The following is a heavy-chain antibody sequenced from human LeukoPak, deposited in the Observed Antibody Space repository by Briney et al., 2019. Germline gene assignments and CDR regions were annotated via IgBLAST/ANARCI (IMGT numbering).Heavy chain of an antibody. Sequence: GGSLRLPCAVSGLTFRSFWMSWVRQAPGKGLEWVANINQEGSEKYFVDSVRGRFTITRDNAQNLLHLQMNTLTAEDTAVYYCARERDGRFFDYWGQGTLVTVSS. CDR1: GLTFRSFW. D-gene: IGHD5-24*01. J-gene: IGHJ4*02. CDR2: INQEGSEK. V-gene: IGHV3-7*01. CDR3: ARERDGRFFDY.